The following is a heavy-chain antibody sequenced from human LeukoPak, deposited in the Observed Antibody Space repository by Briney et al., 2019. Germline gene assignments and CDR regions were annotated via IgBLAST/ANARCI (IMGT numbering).Heavy chain of an antibody. CDR3: ARDVLRYYFDP. CDR2: IYHSGNT. D-gene: IGHD2-8*02. Sequence: PSETLSLTCTVSGDSISSGGNYWSWIRQRPGQGLEWIGCIYHSGNTYYNPSLKSRLTMSVDTSKNQFSLKLSSVTAADTAVYYCARDVLRYYFDPWGQGTLVTVSS. V-gene: IGHV4-31*03. CDR1: GDSISSGGNY. J-gene: IGHJ4*02.